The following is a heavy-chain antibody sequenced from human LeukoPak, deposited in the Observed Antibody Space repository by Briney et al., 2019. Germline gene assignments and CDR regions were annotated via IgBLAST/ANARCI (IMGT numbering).Heavy chain of an antibody. CDR3: AKATGDWFDP. J-gene: IGHJ5*02. CDR2: LSYDGSNK. D-gene: IGHD2-8*02. CDR1: GFTFSSYG. V-gene: IGHV3-30*18. Sequence: GGSLRLSCAASGFTFSSYGMHWVRQAPGKGLEWVAVLSYDGSNKYYADSVKGRFTISRDNSKNTLYLQMNSLRAEDTAVYYCAKATGDWFDPWGQGTLVTVSS.